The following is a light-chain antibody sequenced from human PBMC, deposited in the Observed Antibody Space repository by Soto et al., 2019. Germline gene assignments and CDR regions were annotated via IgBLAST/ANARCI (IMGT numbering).Light chain of an antibody. V-gene: IGLV2-14*01. Sequence: QSALTQPASVSGSHGQSITISCTGTSSDVGGYNYVSWYQHHPGKAPKLIICEVTNRPSGVSNRFSGSKSGNTASLTISGLQADDEADYYCSSYTSSSTWVFGGGTKLTVL. CDR1: SSDVGGYNY. J-gene: IGLJ3*02. CDR2: EVT. CDR3: SSYTSSSTWV.